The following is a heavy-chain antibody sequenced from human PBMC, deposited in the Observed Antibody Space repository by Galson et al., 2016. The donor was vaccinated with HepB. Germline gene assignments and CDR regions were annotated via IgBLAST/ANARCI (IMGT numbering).Heavy chain of an antibody. Sequence: SLRLSCAASRFHFSMYAMHWVRQAPGKGLEWVSMISREGIRTYYADSVKGRFTISRDNSIYTSYLQMNSLTVEDTAVYYCVGDPPSSGREFDPGGQGNLVNVSS. CDR1: RFHFSMYA. CDR3: VGDPPSSGREFDP. D-gene: IGHD6-19*01. J-gene: IGHJ5*02. V-gene: IGHV3-33*01. CDR2: ISREGIRT.